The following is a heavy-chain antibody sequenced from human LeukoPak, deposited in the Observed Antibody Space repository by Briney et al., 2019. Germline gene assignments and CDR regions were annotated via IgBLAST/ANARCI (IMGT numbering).Heavy chain of an antibody. CDR3: ARRDFHLSSWNDERNAFDI. CDR1: GYSFTSYW. Sequence: GESLKISCKGSGYSFTSYWISWVRQMPGKGLEWMGRIDPSDSYTNYSPSFQGHVTISADKSISTAYLQWSSLKASDAVMYYCARRDFHLSSWNDERNAFDIWGQGTMVTVSS. D-gene: IGHD1-1*01. V-gene: IGHV5-10-1*01. J-gene: IGHJ3*02. CDR2: IDPSDSYT.